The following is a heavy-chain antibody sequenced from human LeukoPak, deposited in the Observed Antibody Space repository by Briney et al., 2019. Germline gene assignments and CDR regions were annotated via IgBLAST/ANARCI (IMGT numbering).Heavy chain of an antibody. CDR1: GGSISSSSYY. J-gene: IGHJ3*02. CDR2: IYYSGST. V-gene: IGHV4-39*07. CDR3: AAENYYDSSGYYYGSNAFDI. D-gene: IGHD3-22*01. Sequence: SETLSLTCTVSGGSISSSSYYWGWIRQPPGKGLEWIGSIYYSGSTYYNPSLKSRVTISVDTSKNQFSLKLSSVTAADTAVYYCAAENYYDSSGYYYGSNAFDIWGQGTMVTVSS.